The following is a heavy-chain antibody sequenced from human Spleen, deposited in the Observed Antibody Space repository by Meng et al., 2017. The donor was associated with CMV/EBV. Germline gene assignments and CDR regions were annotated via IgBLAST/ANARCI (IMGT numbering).Heavy chain of an antibody. CDR1: GYSCTNYW. CDR2: IYPGDSDT. Sequence: GGSLRLSCKGSGYSCTNYWIGWVRQMPGKGLEWMGIIYPGDSDTRYSPSFQGQVTLSVDKSITTAYLQWSSLKATDTAMYYCARSGYRFDDAFDIWGQGTMVTVSS. D-gene: IGHD3-3*01. CDR3: ARSGYRFDDAFDI. V-gene: IGHV5-51*01. J-gene: IGHJ3*02.